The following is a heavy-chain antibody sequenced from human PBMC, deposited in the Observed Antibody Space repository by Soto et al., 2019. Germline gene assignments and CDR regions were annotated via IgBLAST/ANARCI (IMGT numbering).Heavy chain of an antibody. Sequence: PGGSLRLSCAASGFTFSSYAMSWVRQAPGKGLEWVSAISGSGGSTYYADSVKGRFTISRDNAKNSLYLQVNSLRVDDTAIYYCVRDDSYSFDYWGPGSLVTVSS. V-gene: IGHV3-23*01. CDR1: GFTFSSYA. J-gene: IGHJ4*02. CDR3: VRDDSYSFDY. CDR2: ISGSGGST. D-gene: IGHD3-10*01.